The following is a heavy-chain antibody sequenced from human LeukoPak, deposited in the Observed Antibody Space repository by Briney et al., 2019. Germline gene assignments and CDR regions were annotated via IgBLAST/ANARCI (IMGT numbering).Heavy chain of an antibody. D-gene: IGHD7-27*01. V-gene: IGHV3-23*01. CDR2: IGNNGGGI. J-gene: IGHJ4*02. Sequence: GGSLRLSCTASGFTFSTYTMYWVRHPPGKRLEWVSIIGNNGGGIHYADSVKGRFTISRDNFKNALYLQMNSLRVEDTAVYYCAIDPNWGTHSWGQGVLVTVSS. CDR3: AIDPNWGTHS. CDR1: GFTFSTYT.